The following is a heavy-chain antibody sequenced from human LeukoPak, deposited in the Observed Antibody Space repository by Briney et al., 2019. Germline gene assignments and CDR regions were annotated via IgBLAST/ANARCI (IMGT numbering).Heavy chain of an antibody. CDR1: GFTFSSYA. CDR3: ARDPSPDCYLKTWFDY. J-gene: IGHJ4*02. Sequence: GGSLRLSCAASGFTFSSYAMHWVRQAPGKGLEWVAVISYDGSNKYYADSVKGRFTISRDNSKNTLYLQMNSLRAEDTAVYYCARDPSPDCYLKTWFDYWGQGNLVNVSS. CDR2: ISYDGSNK. V-gene: IGHV3-30-3*01. D-gene: IGHD2-21*01.